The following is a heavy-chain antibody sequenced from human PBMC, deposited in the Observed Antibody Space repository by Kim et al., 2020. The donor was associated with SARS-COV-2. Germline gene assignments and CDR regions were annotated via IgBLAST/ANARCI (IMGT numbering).Heavy chain of an antibody. CDR2: ISSGSSYI. CDR1: GFTFSSYS. Sequence: GGSLRLSCAASGFTFSSYSMNWVRQAPGKGLEWVSSISSGSSYIYYADSVKGRFTISRDDAKNSLYLQMNSLRAEDTAVYYCARDPSAYGDYSGGPPDDYWGQGTLVTVSS. D-gene: IGHD4-17*01. J-gene: IGHJ4*02. V-gene: IGHV3-21*01. CDR3: ARDPSAYGDYSGGPPDDY.